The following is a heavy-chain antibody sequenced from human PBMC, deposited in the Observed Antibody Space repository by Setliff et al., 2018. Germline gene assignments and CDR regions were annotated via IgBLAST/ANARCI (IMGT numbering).Heavy chain of an antibody. V-gene: IGHV3-21*01. CDR1: GFTFSSYS. J-gene: IGHJ4*02. D-gene: IGHD3-9*01. CDR2: ISSSSSYI. CDR3: ARGPVLYFDWFPDY. Sequence: GGSLRLSCAASGFTFSSYSMNWVRQAPGKGMECGSYISSSSSYIYYADSVKGRFTISIDNAKNSLYLQMNSQRAEDTAVYYCARGPVLYFDWFPDYWGQGTLVTVSS.